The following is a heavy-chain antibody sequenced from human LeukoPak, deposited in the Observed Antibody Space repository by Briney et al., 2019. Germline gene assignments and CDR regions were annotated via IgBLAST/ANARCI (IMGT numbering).Heavy chain of an antibody. D-gene: IGHD6-13*01. J-gene: IGHJ5*02. CDR1: GGSVSSGGYY. Sequence: SETLSLTCTVSGGSVSSGGYYWSWIRQHPGKGLEWIGFIYYSGSTYYNPSLKSRVTISIDTSKNQFSLKLSSVTAADTAVYYCARATGGAAAADFDPWGQGTLVTVSS. V-gene: IGHV4-31*03. CDR3: ARATGGAAAADFDP. CDR2: IYYSGST.